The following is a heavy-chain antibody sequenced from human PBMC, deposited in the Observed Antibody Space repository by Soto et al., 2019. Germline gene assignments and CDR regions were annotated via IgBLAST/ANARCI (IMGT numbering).Heavy chain of an antibody. CDR3: GTGSAFDF. Sequence: EVQLVESGGGLVQPGGSLRLSCAASGFTFSNSYMSWVRQTPGKGLEWVGRIKRKSDGETTDYAVPVKGRFTISRDDAKGTLYLKMNSLKTEDTAMYYCGTGSAFDFWGQGTMVTVSS. CDR1: GFTFSNSY. D-gene: IGHD7-27*01. V-gene: IGHV3-15*01. J-gene: IGHJ3*01. CDR2: IKRKSDGETT.